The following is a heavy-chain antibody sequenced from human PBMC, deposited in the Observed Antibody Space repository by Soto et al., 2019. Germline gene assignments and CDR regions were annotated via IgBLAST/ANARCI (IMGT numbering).Heavy chain of an antibody. CDR3: AKALGELWFGDLLPDY. CDR2: ISGSGGST. Sequence: EVQLLESGGGLVQPGGSLRLSCAASGFTFSTYAMNWVRQTPGKGLDWVSSISGSGGSTYYADSVKGRFTISRDNYKNTLDLQMNSLRAEDTAVYYCAKALGELWFGDLLPDYWGQGTLVTVSS. V-gene: IGHV3-23*01. CDR1: GFTFSTYA. D-gene: IGHD3-10*01. J-gene: IGHJ4*02.